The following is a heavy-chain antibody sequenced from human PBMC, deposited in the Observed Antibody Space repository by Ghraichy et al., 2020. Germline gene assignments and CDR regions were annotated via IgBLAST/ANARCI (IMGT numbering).Heavy chain of an antibody. CDR1: GYTFTSYG. D-gene: IGHD6-13*01. J-gene: IGHJ1*01. Sequence: ASVKVSCKASGYTFTSYGISWVRQAPGQGLECMGWISGYNGNTNYAQKLQGRVTMTTDTSTSTAYMELRSLRSDDTAVYYCARAGMAAAGTRYFQHWGQGTLFTVSS. CDR2: ISGYNGNT. V-gene: IGHV1-18*01. CDR3: ARAGMAAAGTRYFQH.